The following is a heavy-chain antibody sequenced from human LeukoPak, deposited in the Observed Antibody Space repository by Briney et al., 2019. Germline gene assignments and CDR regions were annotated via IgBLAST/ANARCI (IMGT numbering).Heavy chain of an antibody. D-gene: IGHD5-24*01. J-gene: IGHJ4*02. CDR1: GFTFSSYA. CDR3: AKDRGY. Sequence: GGSLRLSCAASGFTFSSYAMHWVRQAPGKGLEWVAVISYDGSNKYYADSVKGRFTISRDNSKNTLYLQMNSLRAEDTAVYYCAKDRGYWGQGTLVTVSS. V-gene: IGHV3-30*07. CDR2: ISYDGSNK.